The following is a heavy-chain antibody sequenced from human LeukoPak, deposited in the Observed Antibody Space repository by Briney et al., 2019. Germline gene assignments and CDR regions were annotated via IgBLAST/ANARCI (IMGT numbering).Heavy chain of an antibody. CDR3: ARQDCSGGSCFRNYWFDP. V-gene: IGHV5-10-1*01. CDR1: GYSFTSYW. CDR2: IDPGDSYT. D-gene: IGHD2-15*01. J-gene: IGHJ5*02. Sequence: GESLRISCKGSGYSFTSYWSSWVRQMPGKGLEWRGRIDPGDSYTNYSPSFQGHVTISADKSISTAYLQWSSLKASDTAMYYCARQDCSGGSCFRNYWFDPWGQGTLVTVSS.